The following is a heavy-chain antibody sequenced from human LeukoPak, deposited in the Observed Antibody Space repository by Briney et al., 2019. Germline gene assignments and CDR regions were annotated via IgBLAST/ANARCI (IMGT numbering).Heavy chain of an antibody. D-gene: IGHD2-2*01. CDR2: MNPNSGNT. J-gene: IGHJ5*02. CDR1: GYTFTSYD. V-gene: IGHV1-8*03. CDR3: ARDFWGYCSSTSCSWFDP. Sequence: ASVKVSCKASGYTFTSYDINWVRQATGQGLEWKGWMNPNSGNTGYAQKSQGRVTITRNTSISTAYMELSSLRSEDTAVYYCARDFWGYCSSTSCSWFDPWGQGTLVTVSS.